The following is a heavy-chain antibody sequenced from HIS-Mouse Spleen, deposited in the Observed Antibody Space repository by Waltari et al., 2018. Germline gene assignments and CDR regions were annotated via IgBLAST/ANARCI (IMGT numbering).Heavy chain of an antibody. D-gene: IGHD6-13*01. CDR2: INHSGST. Sequence: QVQLQQWGAGLLKPSETMSLTCPVYGGSFRGYYWSGIRQPPGKGLEWIGEINHSGSTNYNPSLKSRVTISVDTSKNQFSLKLSSVTAADTAVYYCARGKGSSSWYYFDYWGQGTLVTVSS. CDR3: ARGKGSSSWYYFDY. CDR1: GGSFRGYY. V-gene: IGHV4-34*01. J-gene: IGHJ4*02.